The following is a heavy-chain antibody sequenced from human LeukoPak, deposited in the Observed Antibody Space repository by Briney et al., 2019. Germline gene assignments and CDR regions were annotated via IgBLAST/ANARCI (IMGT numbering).Heavy chain of an antibody. J-gene: IGHJ4*02. CDR3: AREDSSSWSPSFDY. D-gene: IGHD6-13*01. CDR1: GSTFSSYG. CDR2: ISYDGSNK. V-gene: IGHV3-30*03. Sequence: PGRSLRLSCAASGSTFSSYGMHWVRQAPGKGLEWVAVISYDGSNKYYADSVKGRFTISRDNSKNTLYLQMNSLRAEDTAVYYCAREDSSSWSPSFDYWGQGTLVTVSS.